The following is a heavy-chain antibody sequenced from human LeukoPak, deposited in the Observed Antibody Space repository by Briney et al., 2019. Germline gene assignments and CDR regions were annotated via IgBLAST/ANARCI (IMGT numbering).Heavy chain of an antibody. CDR1: GFTFSTYA. J-gene: IGHJ4*02. Sequence: GGSLRLSCAASGFTFSTYAMAWVRQAPGKGLEWVSSISSSSSYIYYADSVKGRFTISRGNAKNSLYLQMNSLRAEDTAVYYCARAAGEMATIRYWGQGTLVTVSS. V-gene: IGHV3-21*01. CDR3: ARAAGEMATIRY. CDR2: ISSSSSYI. D-gene: IGHD5-24*01.